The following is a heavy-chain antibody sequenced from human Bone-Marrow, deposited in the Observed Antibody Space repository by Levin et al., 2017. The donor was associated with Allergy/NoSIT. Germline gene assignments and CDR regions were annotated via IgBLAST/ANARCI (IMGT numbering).Heavy chain of an antibody. V-gene: IGHV1-69*13. CDR3: ARDICMGERGPCLVEAYFDY. CDR2: IIPIFGTA. Sequence: SVKVSCKASGGTFSSYAISWVRQAPGQGLEWMGGIIPIFGTANYAQKFQGRVTITADESTSTAYMELSSLRSEDTAVYYCARDICMGERGPCLVEAYFDYWGQGTLVTVSS. D-gene: IGHD3-16*01. CDR1: GGTFSSYA. J-gene: IGHJ4*02.